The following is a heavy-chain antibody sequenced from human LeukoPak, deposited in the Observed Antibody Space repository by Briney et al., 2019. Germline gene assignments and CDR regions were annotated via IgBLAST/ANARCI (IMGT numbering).Heavy chain of an antibody. CDR1: GFTFSSYA. D-gene: IGHD1-26*01. CDR3: ARSRRRELLRTYFDY. V-gene: IGHV3-30*04. Sequence: PGGSLRPSCAASGFTFSSYAMHWVRQAPGKGLEWVAVISYDGSNKYYADSVKGRFTISRDNSKNTLYLQMNSLRAEDTAVYYCARSRRRELLRTYFDYWGQGTLVTVSS. CDR2: ISYDGSNK. J-gene: IGHJ4*02.